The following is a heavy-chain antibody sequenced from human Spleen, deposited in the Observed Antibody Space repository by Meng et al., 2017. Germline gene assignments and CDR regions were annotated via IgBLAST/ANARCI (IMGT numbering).Heavy chain of an antibody. CDR3: ARINRRSLTGFDP. CDR2: IYYSGST. J-gene: IGHJ5*02. V-gene: IGHV4-31*03. CDR1: GGSISSGGYY. Sequence: QVHLQQSGPGLVKPSQTLSLTCTVSGGSISSGGYYWSWIRHHPGKGLEWIGYIYYSGSTYYNPSLKSRVTISVDTSKNQFSLKLSSVTAADTAVYSCARINRRSLTGFDPWGQGTLVTVSS. D-gene: IGHD2-8*02.